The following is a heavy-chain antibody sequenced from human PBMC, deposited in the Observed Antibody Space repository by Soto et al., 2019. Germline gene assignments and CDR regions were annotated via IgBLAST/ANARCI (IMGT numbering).Heavy chain of an antibody. V-gene: IGHV3-7*01. Sequence: GGSLRLSCAASGFTFNTSWMSRVRRAPGKGLEWVAHMNQHRSEKYYVDSVKGRFTISGDNSKNMLYLQMNSLRVEDTAVYYCARDGIGGTVFYGYFDYWGQGTLVTVSS. D-gene: IGHD1-1*01. CDR1: GFTFNTSW. CDR2: MNQHRSEK. J-gene: IGHJ4*02. CDR3: ARDGIGGTVFYGYFDY.